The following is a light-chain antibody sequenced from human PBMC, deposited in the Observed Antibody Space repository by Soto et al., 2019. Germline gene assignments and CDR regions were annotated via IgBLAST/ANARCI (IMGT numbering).Light chain of an antibody. CDR2: AAS. CDR1: QAISRW. V-gene: IGKV1-12*01. J-gene: IGKJ4*01. Sequence: DIQMTQSPSSLSASVGDRVTVTCRASQAISRWLGWDQQRPGKAPRLLISAASTWQSGVPSRFSGSGSGTHFPLTISSLQPEDFATYYCQQTNSFPLTFGRGTKVDI. CDR3: QQTNSFPLT.